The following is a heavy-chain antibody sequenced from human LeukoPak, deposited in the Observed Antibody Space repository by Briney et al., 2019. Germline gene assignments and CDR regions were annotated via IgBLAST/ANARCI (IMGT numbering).Heavy chain of an antibody. D-gene: IGHD1-7*01. CDR3: ARARAYNWNYDY. V-gene: IGHV4-39*07. Sequence: SETLSLTCTVSGGSISSSSYYWGWIRQPPGKGLEWIGSIYYSGSTYYNPSLKSRVTISVDTSKNQFSLKLSSVTAADTAVYYCARARAYNWNYDYWGQGTLVTVSP. CDR1: GGSISSSSYY. CDR2: IYYSGST. J-gene: IGHJ4*02.